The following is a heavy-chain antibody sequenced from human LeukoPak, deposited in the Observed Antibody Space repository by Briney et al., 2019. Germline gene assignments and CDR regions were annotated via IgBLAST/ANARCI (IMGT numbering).Heavy chain of an antibody. CDR1: GFTFSSYW. CDR2: INSDGSST. J-gene: IGHJ3*02. CDR3: ARHGGYCGGDCHDAFDI. D-gene: IGHD2-21*02. V-gene: IGHV3-74*01. Sequence: GGSLRLSCAASGFTFSSYWMHWVRQAPGKGLVWVSRINSDGSSTSYADSGKGRFTISRDNAKNTLYLQMNSLRAEDTAVYYCARHGGYCGGDCHDAFDIWGQGTMVTVSS.